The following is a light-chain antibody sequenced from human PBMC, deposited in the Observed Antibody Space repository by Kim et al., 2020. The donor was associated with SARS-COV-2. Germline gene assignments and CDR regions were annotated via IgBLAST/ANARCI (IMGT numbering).Light chain of an antibody. V-gene: IGLV3-19*01. J-gene: IGLJ3*02. CDR1: SVRYLS. CDR3: ATRDRSGDLVL. CDR2: EDD. Sequence: AVGQTVKITCQGDSVRYLSASWYQKKPGQGPVLVFYEDDDRPSGLPDRVSGSTAGSTASMTMTGAQAEDEAVYYCATRDRSGDLVLFGGGTKVNVL.